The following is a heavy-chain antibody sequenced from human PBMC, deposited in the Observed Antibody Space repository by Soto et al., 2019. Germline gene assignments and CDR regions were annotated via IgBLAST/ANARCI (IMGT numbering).Heavy chain of an antibody. D-gene: IGHD3-9*01. CDR2: ISAYNGNT. J-gene: IGHJ5*02. CDR3: ASDKDYDILTDYVFDP. CDR1: GYTFTSYG. Sequence: QVQLVQSGAEVKKPGASVKVSCKASGYTFTSYGISWVRQAPGQGLEWMGWISAYNGNTNYAQKLQGRVTMTTDTSTSTAYMELRSLTSDDTAVYYCASDKDYDILTDYVFDPWGQGTLVTVSS. V-gene: IGHV1-18*01.